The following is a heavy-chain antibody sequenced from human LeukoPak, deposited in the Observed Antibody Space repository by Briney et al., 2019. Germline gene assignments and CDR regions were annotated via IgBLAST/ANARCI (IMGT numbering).Heavy chain of an antibody. J-gene: IGHJ5*02. D-gene: IGHD1-26*01. CDR3: ARDNSVGDNAWWFDP. CDR2: INPTGGST. Sequence: GASVKVSCKASGYTFTSYYMHWVRQAPGQGLEWMGLINPTGGSTGYAQKFQGRVTMTRDMSTSTDYMELSSLRSEDTAIYYCARDNSVGDNAWWFDPWGQGTRVTVSS. V-gene: IGHV1-46*01. CDR1: GYTFTSYY.